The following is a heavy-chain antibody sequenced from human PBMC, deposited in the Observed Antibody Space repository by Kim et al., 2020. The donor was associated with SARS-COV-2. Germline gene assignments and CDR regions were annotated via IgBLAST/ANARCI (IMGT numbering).Heavy chain of an antibody. CDR2: IKEDGSDT. J-gene: IGHJ4*02. D-gene: IGHD1-26*01. CDR1: GFTFSSYW. CDR3: GRDYRD. Sequence: GGSLRLSCAASGFTFSSYWMSWVRQAPGKGLEWVATIKEDGSDTYCVDSVKGRFTISRDNAKNSLYLEMNSLRAEDTAVYYCGRDYRDWGQGTLATVSS. V-gene: IGHV3-7*01.